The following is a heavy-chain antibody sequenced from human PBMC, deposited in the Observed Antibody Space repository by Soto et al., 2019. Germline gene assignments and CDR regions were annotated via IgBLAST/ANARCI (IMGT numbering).Heavy chain of an antibody. CDR1: GYTFSNSG. Sequence: GASVKVSCKASGYTFSNSGISWVRQAPGQGLEWLGWINSDNGNTNYAQHLQGRVTLTTDTSTSTAYMDLRSLRSDDTAVYYCARDPAITTFGVYSMHYNGLDVWG. CDR3: ARDPAITTFGVYSMHYNGLDV. V-gene: IGHV1-18*01. D-gene: IGHD3-3*01. CDR2: INSDNGNT. J-gene: IGHJ6*02.